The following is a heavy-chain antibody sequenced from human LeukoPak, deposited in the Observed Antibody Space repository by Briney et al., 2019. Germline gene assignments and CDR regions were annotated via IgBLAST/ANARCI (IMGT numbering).Heavy chain of an antibody. D-gene: IGHD2-21*01. V-gene: IGHV3-7*01. Sequence: GGSLRLSCAASGFTFSSYAMHWVRQAPGKGLEWVATINQDGSEKYYVDSVKGRFTISRDNAKNSLYLQMNSLRAEDTAVYYCARDHVTPGLLFDYWGQGNLVTVSS. CDR3: ARDHVTPGLLFDY. CDR1: GFTFSSYA. CDR2: INQDGSEK. J-gene: IGHJ4*02.